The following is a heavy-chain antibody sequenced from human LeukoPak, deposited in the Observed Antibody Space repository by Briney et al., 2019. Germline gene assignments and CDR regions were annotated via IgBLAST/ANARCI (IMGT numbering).Heavy chain of an antibody. CDR2: IKQDGSEK. Sequence: GGSLRLSCAASGFTFSSYWMSWVRQAPGKGLEWVANIKQDGSEKYYVDSVKGRFTISRDNAKNSLYLQMNSLRAEDTAVHYCARAGGIAVAYWFDPWGQGTLVTVSS. J-gene: IGHJ5*02. V-gene: IGHV3-7*01. CDR3: ARAGGIAVAYWFDP. D-gene: IGHD6-19*01. CDR1: GFTFSSYW.